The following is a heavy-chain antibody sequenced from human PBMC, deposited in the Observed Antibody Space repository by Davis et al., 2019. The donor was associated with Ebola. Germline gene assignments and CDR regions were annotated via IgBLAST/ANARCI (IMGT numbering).Heavy chain of an antibody. CDR3: ARDQVGYSYGSSGYYYYGMDV. CDR1: GGSVSSGSYY. V-gene: IGHV4-61*01. J-gene: IGHJ6*02. Sequence: SDTLSPTCTVPGGSVSSGSYYWSWIRQPPGKGLEWIGYIYYSGSTNYNPSLKSRVTISVDTSKNQFSLKLSFVTAADTAVYYCARDQVGYSYGSSGYYYYGMDVWGQGTTVTVSS. D-gene: IGHD5-18*01. CDR2: IYYSGST.